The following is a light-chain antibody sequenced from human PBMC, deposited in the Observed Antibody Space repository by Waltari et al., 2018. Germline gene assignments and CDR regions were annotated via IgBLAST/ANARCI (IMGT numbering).Light chain of an antibody. Sequence: QSALTQPASVSGPPGQSITISCTGTTSDIGEYIFVSWYQQHPGKAPQLIIYDVNNRPSGVSNRFSGSKSGNTASLTISGLQAEDEANYYCSSYTSSTSTVFGGGTKLTVL. CDR1: TSDIGEYIF. CDR3: SSYTSSTSTV. V-gene: IGLV2-14*03. J-gene: IGLJ2*01. CDR2: DVN.